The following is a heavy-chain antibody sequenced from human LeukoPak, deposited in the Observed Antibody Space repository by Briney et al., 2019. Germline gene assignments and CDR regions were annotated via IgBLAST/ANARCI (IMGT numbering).Heavy chain of an antibody. V-gene: IGHV1-3*01. J-gene: IGHJ4*02. CDR2: INAGNGNT. CDR1: GYTFTSYA. D-gene: IGHD2-21*02. Sequence: ASVKVSCKASGYTFTSYAMHWVRQAAGQRLEWMGWINAGNGNTKYSQKFQGRVTITRDTSASTAYMELSSLRSEDTAVYYCARVPYCGGDCYFHYFDYWGQGTLVTVSS. CDR3: ARVPYCGGDCYFHYFDY.